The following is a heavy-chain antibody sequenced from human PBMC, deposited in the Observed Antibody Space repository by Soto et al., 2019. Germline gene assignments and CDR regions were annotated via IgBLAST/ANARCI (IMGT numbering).Heavy chain of an antibody. Sequence: GASVKVSCKASGYTFTSYDINWVRKATGQGLEWMGWMNPNSGNTGYAQKFQGRVTMTMNTSISTAYMQLRSLRSEDTAVYYCARASHFCSGGSCYARIYYCYYYGMDFWRQGTTVTFSS. CDR2: MNPNSGNT. D-gene: IGHD2-15*01. CDR3: ARASHFCSGGSCYARIYYCYYYGMDF. V-gene: IGHV1-8*01. CDR1: GYTFTSYD. J-gene: IGHJ6*02.